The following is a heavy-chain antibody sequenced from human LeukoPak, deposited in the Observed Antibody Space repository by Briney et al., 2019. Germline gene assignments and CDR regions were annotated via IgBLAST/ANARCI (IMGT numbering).Heavy chain of an antibody. V-gene: IGHV1-3*04. CDR2: INTGNGNT. CDR3: ARSTSFSDY. D-gene: IGHD2/OR15-2a*01. Sequence: VASVKVSCKASGYTFTNYAMHWVRQAPGQRLEWMGWINTGNGNTKYSQEFQGRVTITRGTSANTAYMELSSLRSDDTAVYYCARSTSFSDYWGQGTLVTVSS. CDR1: GYTFTNYA. J-gene: IGHJ4*02.